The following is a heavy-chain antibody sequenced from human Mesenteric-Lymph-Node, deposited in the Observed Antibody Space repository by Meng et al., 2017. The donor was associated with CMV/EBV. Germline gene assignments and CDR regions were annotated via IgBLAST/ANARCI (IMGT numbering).Heavy chain of an antibody. CDR2: INSDGSST. CDR3: ARDMGITIFGVVINREYFDY. D-gene: IGHD3-3*01. CDR1: GFTFSSYW. J-gene: IGHJ4*02. V-gene: IGHV3-74*01. Sequence: GESLKISCAASGFTFSSYWIHWVRQAPGKGLVWVSRINSDGSSTTYADSVKGRFTISRDNAKNTLYLQMNSLRAEDTAVYYCARDMGITIFGVVINREYFDYWGQGTLVTVSS.